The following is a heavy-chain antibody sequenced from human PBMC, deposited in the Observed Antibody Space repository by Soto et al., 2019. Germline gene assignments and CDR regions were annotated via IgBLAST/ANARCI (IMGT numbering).Heavy chain of an antibody. CDR1: GFTFSSYS. J-gene: IGHJ2*01. Sequence: GGSLRLSCAASGFTFSSYSMNWVRQAPGKGLEWVSSISSSSSYIYYADSVKGRFTISRDNAKNSLYLQMNSLRAEDTAVYYCARLGGSSYWYFDLWGRGTLVTVSS. V-gene: IGHV3-21*01. CDR2: ISSSSSYI. CDR3: ARLGGSSYWYFDL. D-gene: IGHD3-16*01.